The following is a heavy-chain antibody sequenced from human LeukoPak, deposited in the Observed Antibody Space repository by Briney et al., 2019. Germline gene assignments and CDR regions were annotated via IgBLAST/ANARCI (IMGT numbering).Heavy chain of an antibody. CDR1: GFTFSSYA. CDR3: AKGGDIVVVPAARDFDY. D-gene: IGHD2-2*01. V-gene: IGHV3-23*01. Sequence: GASLRLSCAASGFTFSSYAKSWVRQAPGKGLEWVSAISGSGGSTYYADSVKGRFTISRDNSKNTLYLQMNSLRAEDTAVYYCAKGGDIVVVPAARDFDYWGQGTLVTVSS. J-gene: IGHJ4*02. CDR2: ISGSGGST.